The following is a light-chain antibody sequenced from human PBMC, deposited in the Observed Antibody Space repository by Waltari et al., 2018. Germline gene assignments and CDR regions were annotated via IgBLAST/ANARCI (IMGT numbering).Light chain of an antibody. CDR3: ATWDDYLRGV. CDR2: GNN. CDR1: SSNIGTNT. Sequence: QSVLTQPPSASGTPGQRVTISCSGSSSNIGTNTVNWYQQVPGAAPKLLIYGNNQRPSGAPDRFSGTKSGTSASLAISGLQSEDEADYYCATWDDYLRGVFGGGTKLTVL. J-gene: IGLJ3*02. V-gene: IGLV1-44*01.